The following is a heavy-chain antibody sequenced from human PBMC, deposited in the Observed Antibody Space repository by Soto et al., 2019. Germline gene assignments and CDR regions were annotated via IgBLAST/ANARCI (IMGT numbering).Heavy chain of an antibody. Sequence: QVQLVQSGAEVKKPGSSVKVSCEASGGTFSSYTISWVRQAPGQGLEWMGRIIPILGIANYAQKFQGRVTITADKSTSTAYMELSSLRSEDTAVYYCARDCSSTSPSFDYWGQGTLVTVSS. D-gene: IGHD2-2*01. CDR2: IIPILGIA. CDR3: ARDCSSTSPSFDY. V-gene: IGHV1-69*08. CDR1: GGTFSSYT. J-gene: IGHJ4*02.